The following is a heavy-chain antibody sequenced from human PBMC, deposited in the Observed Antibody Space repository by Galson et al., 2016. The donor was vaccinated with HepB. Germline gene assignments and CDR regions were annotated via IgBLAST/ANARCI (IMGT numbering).Heavy chain of an antibody. Sequence: SLRLSCAASGFTFSSYAMSWVRQAPGKGLEWVSTISGSGGRTYYADSVKGRFTIPRDNSKNTLYLQMNSLRAEDTAVYYCAKSPDMITFGGIIVIPVHWFDPWGQGTLVTVSS. CDR1: GFTFSSYA. J-gene: IGHJ5*02. V-gene: IGHV3-23*01. CDR3: AKSPDMITFGGIIVIPVHWFDP. CDR2: ISGSGGRT. D-gene: IGHD3-16*02.